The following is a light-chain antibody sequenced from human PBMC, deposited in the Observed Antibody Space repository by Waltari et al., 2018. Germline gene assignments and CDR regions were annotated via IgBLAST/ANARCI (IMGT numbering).Light chain of an antibody. CDR3: QTWDTGILV. J-gene: IGLJ3*02. CDR1: SGHTSYA. Sequence: QLVLIQSPSASASLGASVKVTCTLSSGHTSYAIAWHQQQPEKGPRYLMKINSDGSHSKGDGIPDRVSGSSSGAERYLTISSLQSEDDADYYCQTWDTGILVFGGGTKLTVL. V-gene: IGLV4-69*01. CDR2: INSDGSH.